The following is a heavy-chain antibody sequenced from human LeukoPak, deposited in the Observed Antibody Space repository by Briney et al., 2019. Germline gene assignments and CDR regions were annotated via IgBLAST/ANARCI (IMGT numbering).Heavy chain of an antibody. Sequence: PGASVKVSCKASGYTFTGYYMHWVRQAPGQGLEWMGWINPNSGGANYAQKFQGRVTMTRDTSISTAYMELSRLRSDDTAVYYCAREYYYDSSGYSDDFDYWGQGTLVTVSS. CDR3: AREYYYDSSGYSDDFDY. J-gene: IGHJ4*02. CDR2: INPNSGGA. V-gene: IGHV1-2*02. CDR1: GYTFTGYY. D-gene: IGHD3-22*01.